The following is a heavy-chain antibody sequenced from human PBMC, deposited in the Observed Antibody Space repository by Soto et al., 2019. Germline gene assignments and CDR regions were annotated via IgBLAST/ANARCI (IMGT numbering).Heavy chain of an antibody. CDR2: INPSGDST. D-gene: IGHD6-19*01. V-gene: IGHV1-46*01. Sequence: QVQLVQSGAEVKKPGASVKVSCKTSGYTFTNYSMYWVRQAPGQGLEWMGIINPSGDSTAYAQKFQGRVSMTRDTSTSTVYMELNSLRSEDTALYYCARGMAVTPTSDGHYYYMDVWGKGTTVTVSS. CDR3: ARGMAVTPTSDGHYYYMDV. J-gene: IGHJ6*03. CDR1: GYTFTNYS.